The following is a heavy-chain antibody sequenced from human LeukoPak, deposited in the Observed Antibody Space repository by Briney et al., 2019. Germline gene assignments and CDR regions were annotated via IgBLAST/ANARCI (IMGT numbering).Heavy chain of an antibody. V-gene: IGHV1-2*02. CDR1: GYTFTGYY. Sequence: ASVKVSCKASGYTFTGYYMHWVRQAPGQGLEWMGWIYPNSGGTNYAQKFQGRVTVTRDTSISTAYMELSRLRSDDTAVYYCAREAYDSGNSRTDHYYMDVWGIGTTVTVSS. J-gene: IGHJ6*03. CDR2: IYPNSGGT. CDR3: AREAYDSGNSRTDHYYMDV. D-gene: IGHD3-10*01.